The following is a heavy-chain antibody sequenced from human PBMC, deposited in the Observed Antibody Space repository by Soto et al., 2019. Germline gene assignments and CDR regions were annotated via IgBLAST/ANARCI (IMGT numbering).Heavy chain of an antibody. V-gene: IGHV1-18*01. Sequence: QGQLVQSGAEVKNPGASVKVSCKASGYTFTRYGIGWARQAPGQGLEWMGWINTYNGNSNYAQNVQGRVTLTTDTSTSTAYMELRSLRSNDPAIYYCAMVDVYVTPSPQDVWGQGTTVIVSS. J-gene: IGHJ6*02. CDR1: GYTFTRYG. D-gene: IGHD3-16*01. CDR3: AMVDVYVTPSPQDV. CDR2: INTYNGNS.